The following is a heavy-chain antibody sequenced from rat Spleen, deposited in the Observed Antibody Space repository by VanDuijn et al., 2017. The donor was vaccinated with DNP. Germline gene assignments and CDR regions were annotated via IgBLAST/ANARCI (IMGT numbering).Heavy chain of an antibody. Sequence: QVQLKESGPGLVQPSQTLSLTCTVSGFSLTSHSVSWVRQPPGEGLEWIAAMSSGGNTYYNSALKSRLSISRDTSKSQVFLKMNSLQTEDTAMYFCARLTDYWGQGVMVTVSS. CDR2: MSSGGNT. CDR3: ARLTDY. CDR1: GFSLTSHS. J-gene: IGHJ2*01. V-gene: IGHV2-6*01.